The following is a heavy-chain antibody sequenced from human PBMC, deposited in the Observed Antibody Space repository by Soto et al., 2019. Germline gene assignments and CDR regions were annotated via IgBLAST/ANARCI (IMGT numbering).Heavy chain of an antibody. V-gene: IGHV1-69*13. CDR3: ARAVLYKFCGGDCDSRVNFYYYGMDV. CDR1: GGPFSIYA. J-gene: IGHJ6*02. CDR2: ITPIFVTA. Sequence: CSVKASCKAAGGPFSIYAISWVRQAPGQGPDWMGGITPIFVTANYAQKFQGRVNITADESTSTAYMELSSLRSEDTAVYYCARAVLYKFCGGDCDSRVNFYYYGMDVWGQGTTVTVSS. D-gene: IGHD2-21*02.